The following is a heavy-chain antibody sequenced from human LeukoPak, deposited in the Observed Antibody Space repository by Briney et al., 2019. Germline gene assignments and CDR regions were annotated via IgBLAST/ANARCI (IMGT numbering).Heavy chain of an antibody. Sequence: GGSLRLSCAASGFTFSSYWMTWVRQVPGKGLEWVANINQGGSEKYYVDSVKGRFTISRDNAKNSLYLQMNSLRAEDTAVYYCAKWFVVPRPNWIDPWGQGTLVTVSS. D-gene: IGHD2-2*01. V-gene: IGHV3-7*05. CDR1: GFTFSSYW. J-gene: IGHJ5*02. CDR2: INQGGSEK. CDR3: AKWFVVPRPNWIDP.